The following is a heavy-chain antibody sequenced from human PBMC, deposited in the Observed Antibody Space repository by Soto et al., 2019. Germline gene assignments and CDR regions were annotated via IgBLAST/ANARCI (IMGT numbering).Heavy chain of an antibody. CDR1: GFTFSSYG. Sequence: QVQLVESGGGVAQPGRSLRLSCAASGFTFSSYGMHWVRQAPGKGLEWVAVISYDGSNKYYADSVKGRFTISRDNSKNTLYLQMNSLRAEDTAVYYCAKDRTMIVVVNPLDYWGQGTLVTISS. CDR2: ISYDGSNK. J-gene: IGHJ4*02. V-gene: IGHV3-30*18. CDR3: AKDRTMIVVVNPLDY. D-gene: IGHD3-22*01.